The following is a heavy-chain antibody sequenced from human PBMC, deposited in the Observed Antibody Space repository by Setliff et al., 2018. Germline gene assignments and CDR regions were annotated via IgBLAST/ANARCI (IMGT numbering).Heavy chain of an antibody. V-gene: IGHV1-3*01. CDR1: GYTFTSYG. CDR3: AGAEXXVEP. Sequence: PRASVKVSCKASGYTFTSYGVHWVRQAPGQRLEWMGWINAANGNTKYSQKFQGRVTITRDTSASTVYMELSSLRYEDTAVYYCAGAEXXVEPWGEGTMVTVSS. J-gene: IGHJ3*01. D-gene: IGHD2-15*01. CDR2: INAANGNT.